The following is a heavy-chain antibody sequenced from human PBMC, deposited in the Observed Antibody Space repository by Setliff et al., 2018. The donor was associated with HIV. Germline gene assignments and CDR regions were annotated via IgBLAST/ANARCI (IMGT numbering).Heavy chain of an antibody. CDR1: GFTFTHYS. CDR3: ARASYYYDSSGWVDY. CDR2: ISGTAVTT. J-gene: IGHJ4*02. Sequence: GGSLRLSCAASGFTFTHYSVIWVRQAPGTGLEWVSGISGTAVTTHYADSVKGRFTISRDNSKNTLYLQMSSLRVEDTALYYCARASYYYDSSGWVDYWGQGTLVTVSS. V-gene: IGHV3-23*01. D-gene: IGHD3-22*01.